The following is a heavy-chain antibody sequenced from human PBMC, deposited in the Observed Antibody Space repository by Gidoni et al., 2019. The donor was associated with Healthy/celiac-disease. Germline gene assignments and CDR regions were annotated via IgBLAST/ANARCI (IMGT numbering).Heavy chain of an antibody. V-gene: IGHV4-34*01. J-gene: IGHJ2*01. Sequence: QVQLQQWGAGLLKPSETLSLTCAVYVRSFRGYYWSWIRQPPGKGLEWIGEINHSGSPNYNPSLKSRGNISVDTSKNQFSLKLSSVTAADTAVYYCARGLAASYYDSKGRYFDLWGRGTLVTVSS. CDR3: ARGLAASYYDSKGRYFDL. D-gene: IGHD3-22*01. CDR2: INHSGSP. CDR1: VRSFRGYY.